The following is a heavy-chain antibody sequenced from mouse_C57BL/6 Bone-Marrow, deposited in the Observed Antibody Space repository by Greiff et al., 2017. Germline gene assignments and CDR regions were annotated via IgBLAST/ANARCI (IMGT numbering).Heavy chain of an antibody. V-gene: IGHV5-12*01. CDR1: GFTFSDYY. D-gene: IGHD1-1*01. J-gene: IGHJ1*03. Sequence: EVKLVESGGGLVQPGGSLKLSCAASGFTFSDYYMYWVRQTPEKRLEWVAYISNGGGSTYYPDTVKGRFTISRDNAKNTLYLQMSRLKSEDTAMYYCARHGLTTVVASDWYFEVWGTGTTVTVSS. CDR3: ARHGLTTVVASDWYFEV. CDR2: ISNGGGST.